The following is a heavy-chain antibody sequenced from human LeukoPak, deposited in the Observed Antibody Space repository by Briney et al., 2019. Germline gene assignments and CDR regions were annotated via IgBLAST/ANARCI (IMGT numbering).Heavy chain of an antibody. Sequence: SETLSLTCTVSGGSISSYYWSWIRQPPGKGLKWIGYIYYSGSTSYSPSLRSRVTISVDTSKNQFSLKLSSVAAADTAVYYCARETSQKGAHYMDVWGKGTTVTISS. D-gene: IGHD3-16*01. CDR2: IYYSGST. J-gene: IGHJ6*03. CDR1: GGSISSYY. V-gene: IGHV4-59*01. CDR3: ARETSQKGAHYMDV.